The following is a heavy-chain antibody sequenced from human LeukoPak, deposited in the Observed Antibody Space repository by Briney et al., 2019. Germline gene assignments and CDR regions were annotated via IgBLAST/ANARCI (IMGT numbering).Heavy chain of an antibody. CDR2: IYYSGST. CDR1: GGXISSSSYY. D-gene: IGHD6-19*01. Sequence: SETLSLTCTVSGGXISSSSYYWGWIRQPPGKGLEWIGSIYYSGSTYYNPSLKSRVTISVDTSKNQFSLKLSSVTAADTAVYYCASRGYSSGWYDYWGQGTLVTVSS. J-gene: IGHJ4*02. V-gene: IGHV4-39*01. CDR3: ASRGYSSGWYDY.